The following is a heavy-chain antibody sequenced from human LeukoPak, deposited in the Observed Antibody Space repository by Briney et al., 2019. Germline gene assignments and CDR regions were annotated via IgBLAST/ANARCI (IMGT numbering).Heavy chain of an antibody. CDR1: GYTFSDFY. J-gene: IGHJ4*02. V-gene: IGHV1-2*02. CDR3: ARVRLADERALAY. D-gene: IGHD3-3*02. Sequence: ASVKVSCKACGYTFSDFYIHWVRQAPGQGLEYVGWITPKSGDTYSLQRFQGRVTMTRDASISTAYIELSRLRSDDTAVYFCARVRLADERALAYWGQGTLVTVSS. CDR2: ITPKSGDT.